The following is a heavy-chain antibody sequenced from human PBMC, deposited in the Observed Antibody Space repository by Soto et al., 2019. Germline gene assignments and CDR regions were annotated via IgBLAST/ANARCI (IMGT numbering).Heavy chain of an antibody. Sequence: QVQLVESGGGLVKPGGSLRLSCAASGFTFSDYYMTWIRQAPGKGLEWVSKISTSDTTYYADSVKGRFTISRDNAKNSLYLQMNSLGAEDTAVYYCASGSSPFTHWGRGTLVTVSS. CDR3: ASGSSPFTH. CDR2: ISTSDTT. CDR1: GFTFSDYY. J-gene: IGHJ4*02. D-gene: IGHD6-6*01. V-gene: IGHV3-11*01.